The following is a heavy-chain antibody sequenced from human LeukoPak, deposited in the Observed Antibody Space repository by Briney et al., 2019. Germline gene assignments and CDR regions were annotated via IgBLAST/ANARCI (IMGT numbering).Heavy chain of an antibody. D-gene: IGHD2-8*02. CDR1: GGSFSGYY. CDR2: INHSGST. J-gene: IGHJ6*04. Sequence: SETLSLTCAVYGGSFSGYYWSWIRQPPGKGLEWIGEINHSGSTNYNPSLKSRVTISVDTSKNQFSLKLSSVTAADTAVYYCARGTSGARYYYYDMDVWGKGTTVTVSS. V-gene: IGHV4-34*01. CDR3: ARGTSGARYYYYDMDV.